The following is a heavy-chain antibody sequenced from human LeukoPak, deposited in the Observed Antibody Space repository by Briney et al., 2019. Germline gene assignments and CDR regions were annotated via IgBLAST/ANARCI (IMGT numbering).Heavy chain of an antibody. V-gene: IGHV3-21*01. CDR1: GFTFNKYS. Sequence: GGSLRLSCAASGFTFNKYSMNWVRQAPGKGLEWVSSISSSSSSINYADSVKGRFTISRDNAKNSLYLQMNSLRAEDTAVYYCARLRNDYGDYVLDYWGQGTLVTVSS. CDR3: ARLRNDYGDYVLDY. D-gene: IGHD4-17*01. CDR2: ISSSSSSI. J-gene: IGHJ4*02.